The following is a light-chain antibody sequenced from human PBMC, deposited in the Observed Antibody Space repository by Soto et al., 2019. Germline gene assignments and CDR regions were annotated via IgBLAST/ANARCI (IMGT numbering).Light chain of an antibody. J-gene: IGKJ4*01. Sequence: EIVMTQSPATLSVSPGERATLSCRASQSVSSNLAWYQQQPGQAPRLLIYGASTRATGIPARFSGSGSGTEFALTISSLQSEEFAVYYCQQYNNWLTFGGGTKVEIK. CDR2: GAS. CDR1: QSVSSN. CDR3: QQYNNWLT. V-gene: IGKV3-15*01.